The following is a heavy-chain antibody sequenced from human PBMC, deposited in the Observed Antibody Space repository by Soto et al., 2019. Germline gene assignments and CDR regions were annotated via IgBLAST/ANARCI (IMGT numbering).Heavy chain of an antibody. D-gene: IGHD4-17*01. CDR3: ARKNGVLDAFDI. V-gene: IGHV4-28*01. CDR1: GYSIRSSNW. CDR2: IYYSGRT. J-gene: IGHJ3*02. Sequence: PSETLSLTCAVSGYSIRSSNWWGWIRQPPGKGLGWIGYIYYSGRTYYNPSLKSRVTMSVDTSKNQFFLKLSSVTAVDTAVYYCARKNGVLDAFDIWGQGTMVS.